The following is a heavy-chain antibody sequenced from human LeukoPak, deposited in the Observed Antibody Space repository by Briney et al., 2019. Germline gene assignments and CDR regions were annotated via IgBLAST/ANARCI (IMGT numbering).Heavy chain of an antibody. D-gene: IGHD2-2*01. CDR3: AKGTIVVVPAASLDV. V-gene: IGHV3-23*01. CDR2: ISGSGGST. Sequence: ETLSLTCTVSGGSISSYYWSWVRQAPGKGLEWVSAISGSGGSTYYADSVKGRFTISRDNSKNTLYLQMNSLRAEDTAVYYCAKGTIVVVPAASLDVWGQGTTVTVSS. J-gene: IGHJ6*02. CDR1: GGSISSYY.